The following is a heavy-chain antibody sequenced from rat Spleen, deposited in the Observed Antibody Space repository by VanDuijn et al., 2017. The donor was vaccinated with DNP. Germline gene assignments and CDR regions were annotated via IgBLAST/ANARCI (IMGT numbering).Heavy chain of an antibody. CDR2: ITSRDGST. J-gene: IGHJ2*01. Sequence: EVQLVESGGDLVQPGRSLKLSCVASGFTFNNYWMTWIRQVPGKGLEWVASITSRDGSTYYPDSVKGRFTISRDNAKNTLYLQMNSLRSEDTATYYCASWAPIAPLSTSNYWGQGVMVTVSS. CDR3: ASWAPIAPLSTSNY. CDR1: GFTFNNYW. D-gene: IGHD1-2*01. V-gene: IGHV5-31*01.